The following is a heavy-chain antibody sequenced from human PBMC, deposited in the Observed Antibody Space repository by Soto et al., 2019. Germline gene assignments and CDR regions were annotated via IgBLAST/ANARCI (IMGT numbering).Heavy chain of an antibody. CDR3: ARKHRQSNYFDY. Sequence: GASVKVSRKASGYSFSTYALHWVRQAPGQRLEWMGWINAATGNTKYSQKFQGRVTITRDTSASTAYMELSSLRSEDTAVYYCARKHRQSNYFDYWGQGTLVTVSS. V-gene: IGHV1-3*01. D-gene: IGHD2-21*01. CDR1: GYSFSTYA. CDR2: INAATGNT. J-gene: IGHJ4*02.